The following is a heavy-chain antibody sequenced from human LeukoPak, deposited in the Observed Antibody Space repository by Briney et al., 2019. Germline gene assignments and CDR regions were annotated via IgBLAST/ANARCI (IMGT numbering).Heavy chain of an antibody. D-gene: IGHD3-22*01. CDR2: IYYTGIT. CDR1: VGPISRGGYY. Sequence: SETLSLPCTVSVGPISRGGYYWRSIRQHPAKGLAWIGYIYYTGITYYHRSLTSRGIISAYTSKNQFSLKLSSVNARDTAVYYCARGTYYYDSSGLTERKFDYWDQGTLVTVSS. CDR3: ARGTYYYDSSGLTERKFDY. J-gene: IGHJ4*02. V-gene: IGHV4-31*03.